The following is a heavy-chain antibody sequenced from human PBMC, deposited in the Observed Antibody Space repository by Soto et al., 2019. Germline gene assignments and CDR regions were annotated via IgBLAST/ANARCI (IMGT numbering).Heavy chain of an antibody. CDR1: GGTFSSYA. CDR3: EWLVRWGETYYFDY. V-gene: IGHV1-69*12. D-gene: IGHD6-19*01. Sequence: QVQLVQSGAEVKKPGSSVKVSCKASGGTFSSYAISWVRQAPGQGLEWMGGIIPIFGTANYAQKFQGRVTSTADESTSTAYMGLSSLRSEDTAVYYCEWLVRWGETYYFDYWGQGTLVTVSS. CDR2: IIPIFGTA. J-gene: IGHJ4*02.